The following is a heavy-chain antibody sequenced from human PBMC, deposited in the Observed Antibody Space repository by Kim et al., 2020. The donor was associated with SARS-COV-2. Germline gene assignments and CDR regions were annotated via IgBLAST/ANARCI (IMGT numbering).Heavy chain of an antibody. CDR3: ARDDRYCSSTSCPQAL. J-gene: IGHJ4*02. V-gene: IGHV4-31*02. D-gene: IGHD2-2*01. Sequence: SLKSRVTISVDTSKNQFSLKLSSVTAADTAVYYCARDDRYCSSTSCPQALWGQGTLVTVSS.